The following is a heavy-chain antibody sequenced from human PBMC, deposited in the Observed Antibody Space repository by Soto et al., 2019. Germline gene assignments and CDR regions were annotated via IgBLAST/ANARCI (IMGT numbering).Heavy chain of an antibody. CDR1: GGSFSGYY. CDR3: ARGKRVYATHENWFDP. CDR2: INHSGST. V-gene: IGHV4-34*01. Sequence: PSETLSLTCAVYGGSFSGYYWSWIRQPPGKGLEWIGEINHSGSTNYNPSLKSRVTISVDTSKNQFSLKLSSVTAADTAVYYCARGKRVYATHENWFDPWGQGTLVTVSS. J-gene: IGHJ5*02. D-gene: IGHD2-8*01.